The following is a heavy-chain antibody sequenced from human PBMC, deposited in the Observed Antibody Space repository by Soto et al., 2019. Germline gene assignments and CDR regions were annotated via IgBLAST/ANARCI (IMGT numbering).Heavy chain of an antibody. V-gene: IGHV1-3*01. CDR1: GYTFTSYA. CDR2: INAGNGNT. CDR3: ARDSGYSSGWYEQYYFDY. D-gene: IGHD6-19*01. J-gene: IGHJ4*02. Sequence: ASVKVSCKASGYTFTSYAMHWVHQAPGQRLEWMGWINAGNGNTKYSQKFQGRVTITRDTSASTAYMELSSLRSEDTAVYYCARDSGYSSGWYEQYYFDYWGQGTLVTVSS.